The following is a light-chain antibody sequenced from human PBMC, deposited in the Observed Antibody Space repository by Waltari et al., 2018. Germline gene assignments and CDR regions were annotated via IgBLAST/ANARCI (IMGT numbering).Light chain of an antibody. Sequence: IQMTQSPSTLSASVGDRVIITCRASQSISKWLAWYQQKPGKAPNLLIYKASTLESWVPSRFSGSEAGTDFNLTISSLQSDDFATYYCQQYNSYSLLTFGGGTKIAIK. J-gene: IGKJ4*01. CDR1: QSISKW. CDR3: QQYNSYSLLT. V-gene: IGKV1-5*03. CDR2: KAS.